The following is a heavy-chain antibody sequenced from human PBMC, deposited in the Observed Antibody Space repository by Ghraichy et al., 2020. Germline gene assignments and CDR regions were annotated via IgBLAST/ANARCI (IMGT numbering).Heavy chain of an antibody. CDR1: GFTFSTYA. J-gene: IGHJ6*03. CDR3: ARALTYSYYMDV. D-gene: IGHD3-16*02. CDR2: ITYNGVTT. Sequence: GGSLRLSCAASGFTFSTYAMHWVRQAPGKGLEYVAAITYNGVTTYYANSVKGRFTISRDNPKNTLYLQMGSLRAEDMAVYYCARALTYSYYMDVCGKGTTVTVSS. V-gene: IGHV3-64*01.